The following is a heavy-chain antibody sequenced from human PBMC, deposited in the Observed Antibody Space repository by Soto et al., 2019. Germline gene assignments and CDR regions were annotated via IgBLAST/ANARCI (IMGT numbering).Heavy chain of an antibody. J-gene: IGHJ5*02. D-gene: IGHD1-1*01. CDR1: GFSLSNARMG. CDR2: IFSNDEK. V-gene: IGHV2-26*01. CDR3: ARLGSQSFTRWFDP. Sequence: QVTLKESGPVLVKPTETLTLTCTVSGFSLSNARMGVSWIRQPPGKALEWLAHIFSNDEKSYSTSLKSRLTISKDTSKSQVVLTMTNMDLVDTATYYCARLGSQSFTRWFDPWGQGTLVTVSS.